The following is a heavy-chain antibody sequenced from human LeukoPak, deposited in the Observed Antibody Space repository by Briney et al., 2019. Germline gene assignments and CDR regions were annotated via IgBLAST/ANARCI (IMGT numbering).Heavy chain of an antibody. Sequence: QPGGSLRLSCAASGFTVDVKYMIWVRQAPGKGPQWVSVFYFGGGRYYADSVAGRFTISRDNSKNTVFLQMNSLRVEDSAVYYCASAIDIRGFYWYWGQGTLVTVSS. CDR1: GFTVDVKY. V-gene: IGHV3-53*01. D-gene: IGHD3-10*01. CDR3: ASAIDIRGFYWY. J-gene: IGHJ4*02. CDR2: FYFGGGR.